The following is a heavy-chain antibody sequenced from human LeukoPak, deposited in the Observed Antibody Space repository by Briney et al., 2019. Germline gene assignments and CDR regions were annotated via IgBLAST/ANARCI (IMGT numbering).Heavy chain of an antibody. CDR1: GYNFISLW. V-gene: IGHV3-74*01. CDR3: GREGATVATQIDY. J-gene: IGHJ4*02. CDR2: ISRDGSSI. D-gene: IGHD4-23*01. Sequence: GALGLPCAVSGYNFISLWRQWVRQAPRERVALFSRISRDGSSISYADSVKGRFPISRDNAKNTLYLQMNSLRAEDTAVYFCGREGATVATQIDYWGQGTLATVSS.